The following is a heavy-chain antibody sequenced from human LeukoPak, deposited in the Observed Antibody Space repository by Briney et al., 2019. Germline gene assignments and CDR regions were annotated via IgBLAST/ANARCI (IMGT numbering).Heavy chain of an antibody. CDR1: GGSISSYY. CDR3: ARHVRTGSGSYYTTYYYYYYMDV. D-gene: IGHD3-10*01. CDR2: IYYSGST. V-gene: IGHV4-59*08. J-gene: IGHJ6*03. Sequence: SETLSLTCTVSGGSISSYYWSWIRQPPGKGLEWIGYIYYSGSTNYNPSLKSRVTISVDTSKNQFSLKLSSVTAADTAVYYCARHVRTGSGSYYTTYYYYYYMDVWGKGTTVTISS.